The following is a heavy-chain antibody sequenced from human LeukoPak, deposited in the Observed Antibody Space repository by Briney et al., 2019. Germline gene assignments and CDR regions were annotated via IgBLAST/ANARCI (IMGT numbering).Heavy chain of an antibody. V-gene: IGHV3-7*01. CDR2: IKKDGSEM. Sequence: LAGGCVRLSCAASGFTFSSYWMSWVRQAPGKGLEWVANIKKDGSEMYYVDSVKGRFTISRDNAKNSLYLQMNSLRAEDTAVYYCEGSAGYWGQGTLVTVSS. CDR3: EGSAGY. J-gene: IGHJ4*02. CDR1: GFTFSSYW.